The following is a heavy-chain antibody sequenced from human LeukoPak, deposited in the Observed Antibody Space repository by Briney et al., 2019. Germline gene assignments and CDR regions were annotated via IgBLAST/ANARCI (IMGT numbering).Heavy chain of an antibody. CDR3: ARGSEQWLTYFDY. J-gene: IGHJ4*02. D-gene: IGHD6-19*01. CDR2: IYYSGST. V-gene: IGHV4-59*12. CDR1: GGSISSFY. Sequence: SETLSLTCTVSGGSISSFYWSWIRQPPGKGLEWIGYIYYSGSTNYNPSLKSRVTMSVDTSKNQFSLRLSSVTAADSAVYYCARGSEQWLTYFDYWGQGTLVTVSS.